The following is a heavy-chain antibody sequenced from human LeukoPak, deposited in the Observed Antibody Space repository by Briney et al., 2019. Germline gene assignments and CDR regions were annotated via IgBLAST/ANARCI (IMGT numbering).Heavy chain of an antibody. V-gene: IGHV4-34*01. CDR2: INHSGST. Sequence: SETLSLTCAVYGGSFSGYYWSWIRQPPGKGLEWIGEINHSGSTNYNPSLKSRVTISVDTSKNQFSLKLSSVTAADTAVYYCARDYGMDVWGQGTTVTVSS. CDR1: GGSFSGYY. CDR3: ARDYGMDV. J-gene: IGHJ6*02.